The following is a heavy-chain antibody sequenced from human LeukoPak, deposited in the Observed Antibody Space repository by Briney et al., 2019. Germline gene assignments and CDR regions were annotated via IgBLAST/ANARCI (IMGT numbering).Heavy chain of an antibody. CDR1: GYSLTELS. CDR2: FDPEYQKT. Sequence: ASVKVSCKLSGYSLTELSIHWVRQAPGKGLEWMGGFDPEYQKTIYAERFKDRVTLTEDTSTDTAYMELSSLRSDDTAVYYCATGGPMIAVVITSRPFDIWGQGTMVTVSS. V-gene: IGHV1-24*01. J-gene: IGHJ3*02. CDR3: ATGGPMIAVVITSRPFDI. D-gene: IGHD3-22*01.